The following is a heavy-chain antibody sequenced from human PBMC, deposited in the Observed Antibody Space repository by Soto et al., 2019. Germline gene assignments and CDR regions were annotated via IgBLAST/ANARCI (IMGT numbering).Heavy chain of an antibody. CDR2: ISYDGSNK. Sequence: GGSLRLSCAASGFTFSSYAMHWVRQAPGKGLEWVAVISYDGSNKYYADSVKGRFTISRDNSKNTLYLQMNSLRAEDTAVHYSARDRTSYYDSSGRYYYGMDVWGQGTTVTVSS. D-gene: IGHD3-22*01. CDR1: GFTFSSYA. J-gene: IGHJ6*02. V-gene: IGHV3-30-3*01. CDR3: ARDRTSYYDSSGRYYYGMDV.